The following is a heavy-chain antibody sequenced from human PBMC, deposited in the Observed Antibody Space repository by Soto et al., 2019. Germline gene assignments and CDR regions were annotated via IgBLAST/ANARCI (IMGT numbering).Heavy chain of an antibody. CDR1: GGSMSSGIYY. D-gene: IGHD2-2*01. CDR2: IYHXCXX. CDR3: ARVPDR. Sequence: SETLSLTFTVSGGSMSSGIYYWSWIRQPPVKVLEFICYIYHXCXXXXXXSLXXXXXXSLXXSKXXXSXXXXXXXAADTAVYYCARVPDRWGQGTLVTVSS. V-gene: IGHV4-30-4*01. J-gene: IGHJ5*02.